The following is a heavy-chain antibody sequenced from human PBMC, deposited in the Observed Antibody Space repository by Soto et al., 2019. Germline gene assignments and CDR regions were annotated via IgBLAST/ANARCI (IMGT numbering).Heavy chain of an antibody. Sequence: ASVKVSCKASGYTFTSYAMHWVRQAPGQRLEWMGWINPNSGGTNYAQKFQGWVTMTRDTSISTAYMELSRLRSDDTAVYYCARDVGQLWLTSRWFDPWGQGTLVTVSS. CDR2: INPNSGGT. J-gene: IGHJ5*02. CDR1: GYTFTSYA. V-gene: IGHV1-2*04. D-gene: IGHD5-18*01. CDR3: ARDVGQLWLTSRWFDP.